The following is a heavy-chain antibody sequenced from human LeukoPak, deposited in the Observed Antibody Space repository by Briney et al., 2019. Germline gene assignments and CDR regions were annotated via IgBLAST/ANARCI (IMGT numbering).Heavy chain of an antibody. J-gene: IGHJ4*02. Sequence: PSETPSLTCAVYGGSFSGYYWSWIRQPPGKGLEWIGEINHSGSTNYNPSLKSRVTISVDTSKNQFSLKLSSVTAADTAVYYCARGNYDILTGYLYWGQGTLVTVSS. V-gene: IGHV4-34*01. CDR3: ARGNYDILTGYLY. CDR1: GGSFSGYY. D-gene: IGHD3-9*01. CDR2: INHSGST.